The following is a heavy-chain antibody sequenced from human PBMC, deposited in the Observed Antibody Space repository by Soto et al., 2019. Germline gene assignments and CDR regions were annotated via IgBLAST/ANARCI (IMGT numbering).Heavy chain of an antibody. Sequence: QVQLVQSGAEVKKPGASVKVSCKASGDTFTDYYIHWVRQAPGQGLEWMGTVNPSGGHTTYGQHSLYRMTMHRDTTTSTLYMELTSLTSEDTAVYYCARGGHVVVVTAALDYWGQGALGTVCS. CDR2: VNPSGGHT. D-gene: IGHD2-21*02. CDR1: GDTFTDYY. CDR3: ARGGHVVVVTAALDY. J-gene: IGHJ4*02. V-gene: IGHV1-46*01.